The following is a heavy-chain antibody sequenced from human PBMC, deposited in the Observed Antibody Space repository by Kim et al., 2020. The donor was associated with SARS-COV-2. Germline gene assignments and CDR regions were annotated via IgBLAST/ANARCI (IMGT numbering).Heavy chain of an antibody. V-gene: IGHV4-31*03. CDR2: IYYSGST. CDR3: ARAPKYYYGSGAKVPYYFDY. J-gene: IGHJ4*02. Sequence: SETLSLTCTVSGGSISSGGYYWSWIRQHPGKGLEWIGYIYYSGSTYYNPSLKSRVTISVDTSKNQFSLKLSSVTAADTAVYYCARAPKYYYGSGAKVPYYFDYWGQGTLVTVSS. D-gene: IGHD3-10*01. CDR1: GGSISSGGYY.